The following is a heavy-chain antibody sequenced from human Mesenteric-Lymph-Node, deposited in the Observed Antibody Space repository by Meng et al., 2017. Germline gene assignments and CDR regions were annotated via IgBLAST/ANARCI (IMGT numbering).Heavy chain of an antibody. CDR3: AYLVGSGKYYPQSSY. D-gene: IGHD3-10*01. V-gene: IGHV3-21*01. CDR2: ISSSSSYI. CDR1: GFTFSSYS. J-gene: IGHJ4*02. Sequence: GESLKISCAASGFTFSSYSMNWVRQAPGKGLEWVSSISSSSSYIYYADSVKGRFTISRDNAKNSLYLQMNSPRAEDTAVYYCAYLVGSGKYYPQSSYWGQGTLVTVSS.